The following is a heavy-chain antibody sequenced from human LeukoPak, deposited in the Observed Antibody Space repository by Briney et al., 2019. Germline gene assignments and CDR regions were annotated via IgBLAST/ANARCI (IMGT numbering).Heavy chain of an antibody. J-gene: IGHJ5*02. V-gene: IGHV4-34*01. Sequence: SETLSLTCAVYGGSFSGYYWSWIRQPPGKGLEWIGEINHSGSTNYNPSLKSRVTISVDTSKNQFSLKLSSVTAADTAVYYCARIVSWAYDFWSGYYHNWFDPWSQGTLVTVSS. D-gene: IGHD3-3*01. CDR1: GGSFSGYY. CDR3: ARIVSWAYDFWSGYYHNWFDP. CDR2: INHSGST.